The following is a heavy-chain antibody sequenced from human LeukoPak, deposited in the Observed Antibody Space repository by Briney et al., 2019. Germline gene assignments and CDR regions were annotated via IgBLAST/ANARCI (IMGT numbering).Heavy chain of an antibody. CDR1: GYTFTGYY. D-gene: IGHD3-10*01. CDR3: ARGFGGDYGSGLNYYYYMDV. Sequence: GASVKVSCKASGYTFTGYYMHWVRQAPGQGLEWMGIINPSGGSTSYAQKFQGRVTMTRDMSTSTVYMELSSLRSEDTAVYYCARGFGGDYGSGLNYYYYMDVWGKGTTVTISS. V-gene: IGHV1-46*01. CDR2: INPSGGST. J-gene: IGHJ6*03.